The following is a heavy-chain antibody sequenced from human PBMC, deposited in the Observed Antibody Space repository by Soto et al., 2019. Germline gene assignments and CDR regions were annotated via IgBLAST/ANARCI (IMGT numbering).Heavy chain of an antibody. J-gene: IGHJ4*02. CDR2: IYYSGST. CDR3: ARLYGHIAARAKIDY. Sequence: SETLSLTCTVSGGSISSSSYYWGWIRQPPGKGLEWIGSIYYSGSTYYNPSLQSRVTISVDTSKNQFSLKLSSVTAADTAVYYCARLYGHIAARAKIDYWGQGTLVTVSS. V-gene: IGHV4-39*01. CDR1: GGSISSSSYY. D-gene: IGHD6-6*01.